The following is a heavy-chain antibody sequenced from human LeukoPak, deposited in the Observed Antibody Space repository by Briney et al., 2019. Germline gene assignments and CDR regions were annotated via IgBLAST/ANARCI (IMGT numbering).Heavy chain of an antibody. V-gene: IGHV3-30*02. Sequence: GGSLRLSCAASGFTFSSYGMHWVRQAPGKGLEWVAFIRYDGSNKFYADSVKARFTISRDNSKNTVYLQMNSLRVEDTAVYYCARDRLEAVSDDDYFDYWGQGTLVTVSS. D-gene: IGHD5/OR15-5a*01. J-gene: IGHJ4*02. CDR1: GFTFSSYG. CDR2: IRYDGSNK. CDR3: ARDRLEAVSDDDYFDY.